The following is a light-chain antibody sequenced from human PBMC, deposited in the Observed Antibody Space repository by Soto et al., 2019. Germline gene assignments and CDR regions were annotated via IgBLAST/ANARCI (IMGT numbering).Light chain of an antibody. CDR1: SSDVAGYNY. CDR3: CSYTPTTTVI. CDR2: EVR. Sequence: QSALTQPASVSGSPGQSITISCTGTSSDVAGYNYVSWYQQHPGTAPKLIIYEVRKRPSGVSDRFSGSKSGSTASLTISGLQADDEADYYCCSYTPTTTVIFGRGTKVTVL. V-gene: IGLV2-14*01. J-gene: IGLJ2*01.